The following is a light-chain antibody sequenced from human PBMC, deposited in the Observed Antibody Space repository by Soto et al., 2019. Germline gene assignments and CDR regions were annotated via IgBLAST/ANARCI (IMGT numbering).Light chain of an antibody. Sequence: DTPMTQSPSTLSASVGDRVTITCRASQTIYSWLAWYQQKPGQAPRLLIHKASTLETGVPSRFSGSGYGSEFTLIISSLQPDDFATYYCHQYNSYPRTFGQGTKVEV. CDR2: KAS. CDR1: QTIYSW. CDR3: HQYNSYPRT. V-gene: IGKV1-5*03. J-gene: IGKJ1*01.